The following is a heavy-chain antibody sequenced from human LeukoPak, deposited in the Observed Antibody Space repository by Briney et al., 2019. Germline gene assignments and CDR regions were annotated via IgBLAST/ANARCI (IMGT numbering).Heavy chain of an antibody. CDR3: VRGSWGSVASDY. CDR2: IWYDGSNK. Sequence: GGSLRLSCAASRFIFGSYGMHWVRQVPGKGLEWVAAIWYDGSNKYYADSVKGRFSISRDNSNNTLSLHLNSLRVDDTAFYYCVRGSWGSVASDYWGQGTLVTVSS. J-gene: IGHJ4*02. V-gene: IGHV3-33*01. CDR1: RFIFGSYG. D-gene: IGHD2-15*01.